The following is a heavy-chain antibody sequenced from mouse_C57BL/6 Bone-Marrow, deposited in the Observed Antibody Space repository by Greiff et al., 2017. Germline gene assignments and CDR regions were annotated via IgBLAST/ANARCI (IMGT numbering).Heavy chain of an antibody. Sequence: EVQVVESEGGLVQPGSSMKLSCTASGFTFSDYYLAWVRQVPETGLEWVAHINYDCSSSSYLDSLKSRVIISRANAKNILYLQMGSLKSEDTATYYCASIDGYWYYVDYWGQGNTLTVTS. D-gene: IGHD2-3*01. CDR2: INYDCSSS. V-gene: IGHV5-16*01. CDR3: ASIDGYWYYVDY. J-gene: IGHJ2*01. CDR1: GFTFSDYY.